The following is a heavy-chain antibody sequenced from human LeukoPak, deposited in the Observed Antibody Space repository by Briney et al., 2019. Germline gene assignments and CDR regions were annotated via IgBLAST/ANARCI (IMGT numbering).Heavy chain of an antibody. J-gene: IGHJ6*03. CDR1: GGSVYSGDYY. V-gene: IGHV4-61*08. Sequence: PSETLSLTCTVSGGSVYSGDYYWSWIRQPPGKGLEWIGYIYYSGSTKNNPSLESRVTISVDTSKNQFSLKLSSVTAADTAVYYCARDYYDSSGYIPQYYYYYMDVWGKGTTVTVSS. D-gene: IGHD3-22*01. CDR2: IYYSGST. CDR3: ARDYYDSSGYIPQYYYYYMDV.